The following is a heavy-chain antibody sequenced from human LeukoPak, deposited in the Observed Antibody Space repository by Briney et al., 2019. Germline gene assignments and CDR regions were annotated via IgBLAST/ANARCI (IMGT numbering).Heavy chain of an antibody. V-gene: IGHV4-34*01. J-gene: IGHJ5*02. CDR2: INHSGST. Sequence: SETLSLTCAVYGGSFSGYYLSWIRQPPGKGLEWIGEINHSGSTNYNPSLKSRVAISVDTSKNQFSLKLSSVTAADTAVYYFAVEHQIRAFDLWGQGPLVTVSS. D-gene: IGHD3-10*01. CDR3: AVEHQIRAFDL. CDR1: GGSFSGYY.